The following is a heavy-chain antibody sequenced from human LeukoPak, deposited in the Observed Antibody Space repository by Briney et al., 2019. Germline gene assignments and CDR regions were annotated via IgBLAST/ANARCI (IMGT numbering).Heavy chain of an antibody. CDR2: LCYSGST. CDR3: ARHENLYDSSPFDI. Sequence: SETLSLTCTVSGGSINSYYWSWIRQPPGKGLEWIGYLCYSGSTNYKPSLKSRVTISVDTSKNQFSLKLSPVTAADTAVYYCARHENLYDSSPFDIWGQGTKVTVSS. CDR1: GGSINSYY. D-gene: IGHD3-22*01. V-gene: IGHV4-59*08. J-gene: IGHJ3*02.